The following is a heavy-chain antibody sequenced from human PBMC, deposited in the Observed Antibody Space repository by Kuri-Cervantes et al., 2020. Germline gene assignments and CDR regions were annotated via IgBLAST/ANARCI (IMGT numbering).Heavy chain of an antibody. J-gene: IGHJ6*02. CDR2: IKQDGSEK. V-gene: IGHV3-7*01. CDR1: GFTFSYYW. CDR3: ARDRKTTYYDFWSGYSTFRYYYGMDV. D-gene: IGHD3-3*01. Sequence: GGSLRLSCEASGFTFSYYWMNWVRQAPGKGLEWVANIKQDGSEKNYVDSVRGRFSISRDDAKNSLFLQMDSLRAEDTAVYYCARDRKTTYYDFWSGYSTFRYYYGMDVWGQGTTVTGSS.